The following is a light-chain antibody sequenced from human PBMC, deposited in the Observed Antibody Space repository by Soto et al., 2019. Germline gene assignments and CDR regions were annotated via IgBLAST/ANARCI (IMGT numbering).Light chain of an antibody. Sequence: IRMTQSPSTLSGSVGDRVTITCRASQGIRNDLGWYQQKPGQAPKLLIFAASSLQVGVPSRFSGSGSGTDFTPTISSLQPEDFATYYCQQHGQWPITFGQGTRLEIK. J-gene: IGKJ5*01. CDR3: QQHGQWPIT. V-gene: IGKV1-6*01. CDR1: QGIRND. CDR2: AAS.